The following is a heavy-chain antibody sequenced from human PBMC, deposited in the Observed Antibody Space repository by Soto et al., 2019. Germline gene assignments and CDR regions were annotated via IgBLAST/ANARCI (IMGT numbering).Heavy chain of an antibody. CDR3: XXXXXXXXXXXXXXXXG. V-gene: IGHV1-69*12. CDR1: GGTFSTYA. CDR2: IIPMFGTA. J-gene: IGHJ4*02. Sequence: QVQLVQSGAEVKKPESSVKVSCKAPGGTFSTYAISWVRQXXXQGLEWMGGIIPMFGTANYAQXXQDRVTITADESTXXXXXXXXXXXXXXXXXXXXXXXXXXXXXXXXXXXXGWGQGTLVTVSS.